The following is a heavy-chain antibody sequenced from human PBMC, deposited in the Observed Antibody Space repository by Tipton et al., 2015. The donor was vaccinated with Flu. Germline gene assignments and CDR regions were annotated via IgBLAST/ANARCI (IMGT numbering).Heavy chain of an antibody. CDR1: GFTFDDYA. Sequence: SLRLSCAASGFTFDDYAMHWVRQAPGKGLEWVSGISWNSGSIGYADSVKGRFTISRDNAKNSLYLQMNSLRAEDTALYYCAKDQLAYCSSTSCYGEFDYWGQGTLVTVSS. CDR2: ISWNSGSI. V-gene: IGHV3-9*01. CDR3: AKDQLAYCSSTSCYGEFDY. D-gene: IGHD2-2*01. J-gene: IGHJ4*02.